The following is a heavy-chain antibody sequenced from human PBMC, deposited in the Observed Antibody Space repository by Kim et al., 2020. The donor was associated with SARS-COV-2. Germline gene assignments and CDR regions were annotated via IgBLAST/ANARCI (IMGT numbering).Heavy chain of an antibody. J-gene: IGHJ6*03. CDR2: MNPNSGNT. CDR3: ARAKLVQGVFYYYYYMDV. D-gene: IGHD3-10*01. CDR1: GYTFTSYD. V-gene: IGHV1-8*01. Sequence: VKVSCKASGYTFTSYDINWVRQATGQGLEWMGWMNPNSGNTGYAQKFQGRLTMTRNTSISTAYMELSSLRSEDTAVYYCARAKLVQGVFYYYYYMDVWGKGTTVTVSS.